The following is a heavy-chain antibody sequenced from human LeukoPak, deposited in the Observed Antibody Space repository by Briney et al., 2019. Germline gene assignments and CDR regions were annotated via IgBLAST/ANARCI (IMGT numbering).Heavy chain of an antibody. CDR2: IREDGSEK. D-gene: IGHD7-27*01. J-gene: IGHJ4*02. CDR1: GFTFSSHW. Sequence: PGGSLRLSCAASGFTFSSHWMSWVRQVAGKGLEWVANIREDGSEKYYVDSVKGRFTISRDNAKNSLFLQMNSLRAEVTAVYYCASIFTGGWGQGTLVTVSS. CDR3: ASIFTGG. V-gene: IGHV3-7*03.